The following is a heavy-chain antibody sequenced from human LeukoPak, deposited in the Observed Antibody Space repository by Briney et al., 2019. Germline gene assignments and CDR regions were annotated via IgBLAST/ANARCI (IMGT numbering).Heavy chain of an antibody. CDR2: IIGDGGST. Sequence: GGSLRLSCAASGFTFSSYAMNWVRQAPGKGLEWVSSIIGDGGSTYYADSVKGRFTVSRDNSKNTLYLQMNSLRAEDTAVYYCARIPTRSSWGYFQHWGQGTLVTVSS. CDR3: ARIPTRSSWGYFQH. CDR1: GFTFSSYA. V-gene: IGHV3-23*01. D-gene: IGHD6-13*01. J-gene: IGHJ1*01.